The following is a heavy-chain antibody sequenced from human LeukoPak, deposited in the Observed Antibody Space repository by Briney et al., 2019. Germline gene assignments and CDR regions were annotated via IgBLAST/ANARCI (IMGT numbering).Heavy chain of an antibody. Sequence: SETLSLTCTVSGGSISSSNSYWGWIRQPPGRGLEWIGTLSYSGSTYYNPSLKSRITLSVDTSKSQFSLRLSSVTAADTALYYCARHIQGANVCDYWGQGTLVTVPS. V-gene: IGHV4-39*01. D-gene: IGHD2-21*01. CDR1: GGSISSSNSY. CDR3: ARHIQGANVCDY. CDR2: LSYSGST. J-gene: IGHJ4*02.